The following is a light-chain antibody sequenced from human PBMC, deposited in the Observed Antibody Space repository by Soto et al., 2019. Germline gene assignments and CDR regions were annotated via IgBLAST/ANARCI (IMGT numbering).Light chain of an antibody. CDR1: QSISNH. J-gene: IGKJ5*01. V-gene: IGKV1-39*01. CDR2: AAS. CDR3: QRSYSTPPIT. Sequence: DIQMTQSPSSLSASVEDRVIITCRASQSISNHLNWYQQKPGKAPKLLIFAASSLQSGVPSRFSGSRSGPDFTLTISSLQPEDFATYYCQRSYSTPPITFGQGTRLEIK.